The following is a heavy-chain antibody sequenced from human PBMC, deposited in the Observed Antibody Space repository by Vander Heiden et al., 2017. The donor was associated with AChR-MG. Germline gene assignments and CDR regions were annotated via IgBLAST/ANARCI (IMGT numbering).Heavy chain of an antibody. J-gene: IGHJ6*02. Sequence: QVQLQESGPGLVKPSQTLSLTCTVPGGSISSGGYYWSWIRQHPGKGLEWIGYIYYSGSTYYNPSLKSRVTISVDTSKNQFSLKLSSVTAADTAVYYCARGGGDYVPYYYYGMDVWGQGTTVTVSS. CDR3: ARGGGDYVPYYYYGMDV. CDR2: IYYSGST. D-gene: IGHD4-17*01. V-gene: IGHV4-31*03. CDR1: GGSISSGGYY.